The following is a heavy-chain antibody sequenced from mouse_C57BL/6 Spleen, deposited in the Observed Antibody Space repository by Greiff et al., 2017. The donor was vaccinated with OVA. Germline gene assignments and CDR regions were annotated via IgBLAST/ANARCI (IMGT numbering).Heavy chain of an antibody. CDR3: ARSGLGFDY. D-gene: IGHD3-3*01. CDR2: IDPSDSYT. CDR1: GYTFTSYW. J-gene: IGHJ2*01. V-gene: IGHV1-69*01. Sequence: QVQLKQPGAELVMPGASVKLSCKASGYTFTSYWMHWVKQRPGQGLEWIGEIDPSDSYTNYNQKFKGQSTLTVDKSSSTAYMQLSSLTSEDSAVYYCARSGLGFDYWGQGTTLTVSS.